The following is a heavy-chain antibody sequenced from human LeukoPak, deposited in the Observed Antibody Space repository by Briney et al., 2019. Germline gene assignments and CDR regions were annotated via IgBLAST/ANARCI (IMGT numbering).Heavy chain of an antibody. CDR1: GYTFTGCY. Sequence: ASVKVSCKASGYTFTGCYMHWVRQAPGQGLEWMGWINPNSGGTNYAQKFQGRVTMTRDTSISTAYMELSRLRSDDTAVYYCARALGYSSGWYAAYDYWGQGTPVTVSS. V-gene: IGHV1-2*02. D-gene: IGHD6-19*01. CDR2: INPNSGGT. J-gene: IGHJ4*02. CDR3: ARALGYSSGWYAAYDY.